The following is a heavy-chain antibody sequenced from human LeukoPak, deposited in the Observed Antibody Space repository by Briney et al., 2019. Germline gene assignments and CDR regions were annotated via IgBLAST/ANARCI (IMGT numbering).Heavy chain of an antibody. CDR3: ARGGYSYGYVIGAFDI. Sequence: SETLSLTCAVYGGSFSGYYWSWIRQPPGKGLGWIGEINHSGSTNYNPSLKSRVTISVDTSKNQFSLKLSSVTAADTAVYYCARGGYSYGYVIGAFDIWGQGTMVTVSS. J-gene: IGHJ3*02. CDR2: INHSGST. V-gene: IGHV4-34*01. D-gene: IGHD5-18*01. CDR1: GGSFSGYY.